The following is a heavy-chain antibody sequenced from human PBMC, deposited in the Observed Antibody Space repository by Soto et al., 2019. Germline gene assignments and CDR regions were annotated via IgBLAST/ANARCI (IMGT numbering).Heavy chain of an antibody. V-gene: IGHV3-23*01. CDR2: IRGSGRST. D-gene: IGHD3-9*01. CDR3: AKVPRVGLVITPFHD. CDR1: GFTFSNCA. J-gene: IGHJ4*02. Sequence: EVQLLESGGAVVQPGGSLRLTCAASGFTFSNCAIHWVRQAPGTGLEWVLGIRGSGRSTYYADSPKCRFTISRDNSRSTVFLPMAIMRAHEPPISYGAKVPRVGLVITPFHDWGPGAILTVS.